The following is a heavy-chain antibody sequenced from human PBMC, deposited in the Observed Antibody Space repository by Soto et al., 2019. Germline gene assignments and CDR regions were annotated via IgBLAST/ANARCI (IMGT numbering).Heavy chain of an antibody. CDR2: IYYSGST. Sequence: QLQLQESGPGLVKPSETLSLTCTVSGGSISSSSYYWGWIRQPPGKGLERIGSIYYSGSTYYNPSLKSRVTISVDTSKNQFSLKLSSVTAADTAVYYCARHGITMIVVVITPEGAFDIWGQGTMVTVSS. J-gene: IGHJ3*02. CDR1: GGSISSSSYY. D-gene: IGHD3-22*01. V-gene: IGHV4-39*01. CDR3: ARHGITMIVVVITPEGAFDI.